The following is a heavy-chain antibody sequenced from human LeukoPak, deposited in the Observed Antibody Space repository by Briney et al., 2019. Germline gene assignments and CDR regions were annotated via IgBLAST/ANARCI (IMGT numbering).Heavy chain of an antibody. D-gene: IGHD3-16*01. CDR1: DYRFTTYG. CDR2: IAGNNGNA. CDR3: ARGTWGYFFDY. J-gene: IGHJ4*02. Sequence: ASVKVSCKASDYRFTTYGVSWVRQAPGQGLEWMGWIAGNNGNAKYAQKLQGRVTMTTDTSTSTAYMELRSLRSDDTAVYYCARGTWGYFFDYWSQGTLVTVSS. V-gene: IGHV1-18*01.